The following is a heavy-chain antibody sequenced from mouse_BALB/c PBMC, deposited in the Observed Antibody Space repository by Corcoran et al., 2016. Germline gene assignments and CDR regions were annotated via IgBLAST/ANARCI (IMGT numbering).Heavy chain of an antibody. CDR3: ARATLHYAMDY. Sequence: QVQLQQSGAELMKPGASVKISCKSTGYTFSSYWIERVKQRPGHGLEWIGEILPGSGSTNYNEKFKGKATFTADTSSNTAYMQLSSLTSEDSAVYYCARATLHYAMDYWGQGTSVTVSS. V-gene: IGHV1-9*01. CDR2: ILPGSGST. J-gene: IGHJ4*01. D-gene: IGHD1-1*01. CDR1: GYTFSSYW.